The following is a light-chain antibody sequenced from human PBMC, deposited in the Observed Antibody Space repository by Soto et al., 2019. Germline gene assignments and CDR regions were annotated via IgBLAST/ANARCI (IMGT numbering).Light chain of an antibody. CDR1: QSVSNNY. J-gene: IGKJ1*01. Sequence: EIVLTQSPGTLSLSPGERATLSCRASQSVSNNYLAWYQQKPGQAPRLLIYGASNKATGIPDMFSGSGSGTYFIITISRLEPEDFAVYYCQQYGSSGTFGQGTKVEIK. CDR3: QQYGSSGT. V-gene: IGKV3-20*01. CDR2: GAS.